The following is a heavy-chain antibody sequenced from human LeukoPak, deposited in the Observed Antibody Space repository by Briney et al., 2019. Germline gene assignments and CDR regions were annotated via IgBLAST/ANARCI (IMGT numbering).Heavy chain of an antibody. D-gene: IGHD2-21*01. CDR1: GGSFSGYY. J-gene: IGHJ6*03. V-gene: IGHV4-34*01. CDR3: ARILARQFTSFSDSRPYSYYYMDV. CDR2: IHSSGST. Sequence: SETLSLTCAVYGGSFSGYYWGWIRQPPEKGLEWIATIHSSGSTYSNPSLKSRVTISVHTSKNQLSLKLISLTAADTAVYYCARILARQFTSFSDSRPYSYYYMDVWGKGTTVTVSS.